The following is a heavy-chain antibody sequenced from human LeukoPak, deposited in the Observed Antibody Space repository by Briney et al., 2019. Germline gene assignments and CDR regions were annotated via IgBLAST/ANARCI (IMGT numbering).Heavy chain of an antibody. CDR2: IWYDGSDK. J-gene: IGHJ5*02. V-gene: IGHV3-33*01. CDR3: ARGIAAAGWFDP. CDR1: TFTFSSYG. Sequence: GRSLRLSCAASTFTFSSYGMHWVRQAPGKGLEWVAVIWYDGSDKYYADSVKGRFTISRDNSKNTLYLQMNSLRAEDTAVYYCARGIAAAGWFDPWGQGTLVTVSS. D-gene: IGHD6-13*01.